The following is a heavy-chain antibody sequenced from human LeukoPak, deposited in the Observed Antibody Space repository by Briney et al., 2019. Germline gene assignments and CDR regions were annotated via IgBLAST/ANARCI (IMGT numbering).Heavy chain of an antibody. J-gene: IGHJ3*02. CDR2: IKQDGSEK. V-gene: IGHV3-7*03. CDR3: ARDHAFDI. Sequence: GGSLRLSCAASGFTLSSYWMSWVRQAPGKGLEWVANIKQDGSEKYYVDSVKGRFTISRDNAKSLLFLQMNSLRAEDTAVYYCARDHAFDIWGQGTMVTVSS. CDR1: GFTLSSYW.